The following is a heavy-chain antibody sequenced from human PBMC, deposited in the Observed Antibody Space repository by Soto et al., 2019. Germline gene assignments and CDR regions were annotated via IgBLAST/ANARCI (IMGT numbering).Heavy chain of an antibody. D-gene: IGHD2-21*02. CDR3: ARDHLGGDCYCDY. CDR1: GYTFTSYY. V-gene: IGHV1-46*01. J-gene: IGHJ4*02. CDR2: INPSGWST. Sequence: QVQLVQSGAEVKKPGASVKVSCKASGYTFTSYYMHWVRQAPGKGLDWKGIINPSGWSTSYAQKFQGSVTVTRDTSTSTVYMELSSVRSEDTAVYYCARDHLGGDCYCDYWGQGTMVTVSS.